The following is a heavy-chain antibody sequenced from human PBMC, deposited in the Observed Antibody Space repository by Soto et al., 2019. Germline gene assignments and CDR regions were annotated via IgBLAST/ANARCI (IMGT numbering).Heavy chain of an antibody. D-gene: IGHD1-1*01. V-gene: IGHV4-59*01. CDR1: GGSISSYY. CDR2: IYYSGST. CDR3: ARENWNDEIGFDP. Sequence: PSETLSLTCTVSGGSISSYYWSWIRQPPGKGLEWIGYIYYSGSTNYNPSLKSRVTISVDTSKNQFSLKLSSVTAADTAVYYGARENWNDEIGFDPWGQGTLVTFSS. J-gene: IGHJ5*02.